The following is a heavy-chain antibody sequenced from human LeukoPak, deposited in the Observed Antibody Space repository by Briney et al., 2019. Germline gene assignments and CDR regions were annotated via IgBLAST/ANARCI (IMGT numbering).Heavy chain of an antibody. CDR2: IIPIFGTA. J-gene: IGHJ4*02. V-gene: IGHV1-69*13. CDR3: AREGRVRGYSSTWYYFDY. Sequence: SVKVSFKASGYTFTDYYIHWVRQAPGQGLEWMGGIIPIFGTANYAQKFQGRVTITADESTSTAYMELSSLRSEDTAVYYCAREGRVRGYSSTWYYFDYWGQGTLVTVSS. CDR1: GYTFTDYY. D-gene: IGHD6-13*01.